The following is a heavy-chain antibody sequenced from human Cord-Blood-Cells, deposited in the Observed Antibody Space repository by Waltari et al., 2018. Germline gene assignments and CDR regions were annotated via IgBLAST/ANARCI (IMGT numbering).Heavy chain of an antibody. CDR1: GYTFTSSG. D-gene: IGHD2-2*01. CDR2: ISTYNDNT. CDR3: ARSCSSTSCYYYYYYGMDV. Sequence: QVQLVQSGAEVKKPGASVNVACTASGYTFTSSGISWFRQATGHGLEWMGWISTYNDNTNYAQKLQGRVTMTTDTSTSTAYMELRSLRSDDTAVYYCARSCSSTSCYYYYYYGMDVWGQGTTVTVSS. V-gene: IGHV1-18*01. J-gene: IGHJ6*02.